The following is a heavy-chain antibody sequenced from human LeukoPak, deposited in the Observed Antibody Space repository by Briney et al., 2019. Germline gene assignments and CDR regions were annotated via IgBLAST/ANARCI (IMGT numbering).Heavy chain of an antibody. D-gene: IGHD3-10*01. CDR1: GGSVSSTTYY. J-gene: IGHJ4*02. CDR3: ARYVVYGSAKYYFDY. V-gene: IGHV4-39*01. Sequence: PSETLSLTCTVSGGSVSSTTYYWSWIRQPPGKGLEWIASINYSGSTYYNPSLKSRVTISVDTSENQFSLKLSSVTAADTAVYYCARYVVYGSAKYYFDYWGQGTLVTVSS. CDR2: INYSGST.